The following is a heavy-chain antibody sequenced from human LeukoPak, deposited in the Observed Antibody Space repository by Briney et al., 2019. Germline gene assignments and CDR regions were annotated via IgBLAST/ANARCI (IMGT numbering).Heavy chain of an antibody. J-gene: IGHJ4*02. CDR2: IYSGGST. CDR1: GLTVSSNY. D-gene: IGHD3-22*01. Sequence: GGSLRLSCAASGLTVSSNYMSWVRQAPGKGLEWVSVIYSGGSTYYADSVKGRFTISRDNSKNTLYLQMNSLRAEDTAVYYCTRAPYYYDSSGYYRAYYFDYWGQGTLVTVSS. CDR3: TRAPYYYDSSGYYRAYYFDY. V-gene: IGHV3-53*01.